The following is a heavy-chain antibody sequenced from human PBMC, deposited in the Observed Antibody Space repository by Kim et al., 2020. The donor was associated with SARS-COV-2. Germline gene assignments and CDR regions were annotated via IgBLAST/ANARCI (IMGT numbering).Heavy chain of an antibody. CDR3: ARRDCSGPTCFCVY. D-gene: IGHD2-15*01. CDR1: GFTFSSYW. J-gene: IGHJ4*02. Sequence: GGSLRLSCAASGFTFSSYWMYWVRQAPGKGLVWLSRIDNDGGITNYADSVKGRFTVSRDNAKNTLYLQMNSLTAEDTAVYYCARRDCSGPTCFCVYWGQGSLVTVSS. CDR2: IDNDGGIT. V-gene: IGHV3-74*01.